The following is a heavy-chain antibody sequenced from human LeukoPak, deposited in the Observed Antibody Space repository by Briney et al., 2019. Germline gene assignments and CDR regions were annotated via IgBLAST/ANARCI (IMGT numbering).Heavy chain of an antibody. CDR3: ARDKNYCGGDCYWVPPGY. CDR1: GYTFTSYY. J-gene: IGHJ4*02. V-gene: IGHV1-46*04. CDR2: INPSGGST. Sequence: ASVKVSCKASGYTFTSYYMHWVRQSPGQGLELMGIINPSGGSTSYAQKLEGRVTMTRDTSTSTVYMEPRRLRSDATAVYYCARDKNYCGGDCYWVPPGYWGQGTLVTVSS. D-gene: IGHD2-21*02.